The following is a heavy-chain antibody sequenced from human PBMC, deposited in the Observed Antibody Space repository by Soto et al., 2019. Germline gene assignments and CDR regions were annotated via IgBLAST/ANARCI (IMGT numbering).Heavy chain of an antibody. CDR1: GYSFTSYW. CDR3: ARQGGHYDMLTGYYVGMWVMDV. D-gene: IGHD3-9*01. Sequence: PGESLKISCKGSGYSFTSYWIGWVRQMPGKGLEWMGIIYPGDSDTRYSPSFQGQVTISADKSISTAYLQWSSLKASDTAMYYCARQGGHYDMLTGYYVGMWVMDVSGQGTTVTVSS. CDR2: IYPGDSDT. V-gene: IGHV5-51*01. J-gene: IGHJ6*01.